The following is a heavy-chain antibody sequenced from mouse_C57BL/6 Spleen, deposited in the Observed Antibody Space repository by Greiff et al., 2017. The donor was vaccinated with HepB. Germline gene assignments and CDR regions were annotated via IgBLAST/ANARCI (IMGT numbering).Heavy chain of an antibody. CDR2: INPNNGGT. J-gene: IGHJ1*03. CDR1: GYTFTDYN. V-gene: IGHV1-22*01. D-gene: IGHD1-1*01. CDR3: AQDGSSYWYFDV. Sequence: VQLQQSGPELVKPGASVKMSCKASGYTFTDYNMHWVKQSHGKSLEWIGYINPNNGGTSYNQKFKGKATLTVNKSSSTAYMELRSLTSEDSAVYYCAQDGSSYWYFDVWGTGTTVTVSS.